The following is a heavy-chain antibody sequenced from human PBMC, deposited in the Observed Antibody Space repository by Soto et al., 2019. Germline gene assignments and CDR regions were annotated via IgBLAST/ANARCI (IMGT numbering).Heavy chain of an antibody. D-gene: IGHD6-13*01. Sequence: PSETLSLTCAVSGGCISSYYWSWVRQSPGKGLEWIGYIYYSGSTNYNPSLKSRVTMSVDTSKNQFSLKLSSVTAADTAVYYCARGALVSAGTLDYWGQGPQSTVSS. CDR3: ARGALVSAGTLDY. J-gene: IGHJ4*02. CDR1: GGCISSYY. CDR2: IYYSGST. V-gene: IGHV4-59*01.